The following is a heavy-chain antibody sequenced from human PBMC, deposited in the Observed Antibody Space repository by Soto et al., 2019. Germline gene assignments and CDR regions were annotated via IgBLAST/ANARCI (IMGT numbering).Heavy chain of an antibody. CDR1: GYTFTSYG. Sequence: QVQLVQSGAEVKKPGASVKVSCKASGYTFTSYGISWVRQAPGQGLEWMGWISAYNGNTNYAQKLQGRVTMTTDTSTSTAYLELRSLRSVDTAVDYCARDVVAAAGLIWFDPWGQGTLVTVSS. CDR3: ARDVVAAAGLIWFDP. J-gene: IGHJ5*02. CDR2: ISAYNGNT. D-gene: IGHD6-13*01. V-gene: IGHV1-18*01.